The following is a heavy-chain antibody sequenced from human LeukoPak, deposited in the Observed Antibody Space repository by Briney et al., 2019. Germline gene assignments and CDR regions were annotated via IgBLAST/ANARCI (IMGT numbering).Heavy chain of an antibody. V-gene: IGHV4-4*07. CDR2: ISTSGST. CDR3: ARVRYSDSSVLTRKRSYYFDS. CDR1: GGSISSYY. J-gene: IGHJ4*02. Sequence: PSETLSLTCTVSGGSISSYYRSWIWQPAGKGLESIGHISTSGSTNYNPSLKSRVTMSVDTSKNQFSLKLSSVTAADTAVYYCARVRYSDSSVLTRKRSYYFDSWGQGTLVTVSS. D-gene: IGHD3-22*01.